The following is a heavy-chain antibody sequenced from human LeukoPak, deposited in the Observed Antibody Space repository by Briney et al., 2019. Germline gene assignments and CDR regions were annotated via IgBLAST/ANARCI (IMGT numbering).Heavy chain of an antibody. V-gene: IGHV3-48*03. J-gene: IGHJ4*02. Sequence: PGGSLRLSCAASGFTFSSYEMNWVRQAPGKGLEWVSYISSSGSTIYYADSVKGRFTISRDNAKNSLYLQMNSLRAEDTAVYYCARDPRSYNWNYVGGGYFDYWGQGTLVTVSS. CDR3: ARDPRSYNWNYVGGGYFDY. D-gene: IGHD1-7*01. CDR1: GFTFSSYE. CDR2: ISSSGSTI.